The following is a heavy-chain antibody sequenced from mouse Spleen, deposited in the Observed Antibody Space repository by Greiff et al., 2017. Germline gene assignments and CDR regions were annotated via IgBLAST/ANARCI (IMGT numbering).Heavy chain of an antibody. CDR1: GYTFTSYW. D-gene: IGHD2-1*01. J-gene: IGHJ2*01. CDR2: IYPGSGST. V-gene: IGHV1S22*01. CDR3: TRWDGKGVDY. Sequence: LQQPGSELVRPGASVKLSCKASGYTFTSYWMHWVKQRPGQGLEWIGNIYPGSGSTNYDEKFKSKATLTVDTSSSTAYMQLSSLTSEDSAVYYCTRWDGKGVDYWGQGTTLTVSS.